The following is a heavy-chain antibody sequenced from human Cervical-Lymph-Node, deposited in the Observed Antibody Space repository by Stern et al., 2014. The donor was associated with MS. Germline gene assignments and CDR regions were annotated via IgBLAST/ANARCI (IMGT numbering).Heavy chain of an antibody. CDR1: GFSFGEYN. Sequence: VQLVQSGGGLVQPGRSLRLSCVASGFSFGEYNMHWVRQAPGQGLEWVSGISWNSDNIGYAASVKGRFTISRDNAKNSLYLQMDSLRAEDTALYYCASNPFYYYGLDVWGQGTTVTVSS. D-gene: IGHD1-14*01. CDR3: ASNPFYYYGLDV. J-gene: IGHJ6*02. CDR2: ISWNSDNI. V-gene: IGHV3-9*01.